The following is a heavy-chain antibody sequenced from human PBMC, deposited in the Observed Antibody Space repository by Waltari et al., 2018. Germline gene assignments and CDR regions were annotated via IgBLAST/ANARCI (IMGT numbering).Heavy chain of an antibody. Sequence: EVQLLESGGGLVQPGGSLRLSCAASGFTFSSYAMSWVRQAPGKGLEWGSAISGSGGSTYYADSVKGRFTISRDNSKNTLYLQMNSLRAEDTAVYYCAKFPHGFGELWGYFDYWGQGTLVTVSS. CDR2: ISGSGGST. J-gene: IGHJ4*02. V-gene: IGHV3-23*01. CDR1: GFTFSSYA. D-gene: IGHD3-10*01. CDR3: AKFPHGFGELWGYFDY.